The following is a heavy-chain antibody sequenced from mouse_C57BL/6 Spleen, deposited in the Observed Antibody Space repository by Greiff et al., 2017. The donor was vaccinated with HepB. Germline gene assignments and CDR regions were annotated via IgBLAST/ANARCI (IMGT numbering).Heavy chain of an antibody. J-gene: IGHJ3*01. CDR2: INPSNGGT. CDR3: ASGDSGTY. Sequence: VQLQQPGTELVQPGASVKLSCKASGYTFTSYWMHWVKQRPGQGLEWIGNINPSNGGTNYNEKFKSKATLPGDKTSSTAYMQPSSLTSEDSAVYYCASGDSGTYWGQGTLVTVSA. V-gene: IGHV1-53*01. D-gene: IGHD4-1*01. CDR1: GYTFTSYW.